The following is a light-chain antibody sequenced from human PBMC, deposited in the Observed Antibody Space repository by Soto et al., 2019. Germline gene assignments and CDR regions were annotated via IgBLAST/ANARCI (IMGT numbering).Light chain of an antibody. Sequence: EIVLTQSPDTLSLSPGERATLSCRASQSVRSSLAWYQQKPGQAPRLLIYDASNRATGIPARFSGSGSGTDFTLTISSLEPEYFAVYYRQQRSNWPPEVTFGPGPKVDIK. CDR1: QSVRSS. V-gene: IGKV3-11*01. CDR3: QQRSNWPPEVT. J-gene: IGKJ3*01. CDR2: DAS.